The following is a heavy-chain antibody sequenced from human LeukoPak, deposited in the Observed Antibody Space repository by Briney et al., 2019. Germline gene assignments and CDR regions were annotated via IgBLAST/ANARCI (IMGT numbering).Heavy chain of an antibody. CDR2: ISYDGSNK. Sequence: LSLTCAVYGGSFSGYYWSWIRQPPGKGLEWVAVISYDGSNKYYADSVKGRFTISRDNSKNTLYLQMNSLRAEDTAVYYCARPRPRYFDWSDFDYWGQGTLVTVSS. V-gene: IGHV3-30*03. CDR1: GGSFSGYY. J-gene: IGHJ4*02. D-gene: IGHD3-9*01. CDR3: ARPRPRYFDWSDFDY.